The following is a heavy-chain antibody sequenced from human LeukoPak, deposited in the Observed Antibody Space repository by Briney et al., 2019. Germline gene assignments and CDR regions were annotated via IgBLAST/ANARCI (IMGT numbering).Heavy chain of an antibody. J-gene: IGHJ3*02. Sequence: GGSLRLSCAASGFTFSSYAMHWVRQAPGKGLEWVAVISYDGSNKYYADSVKGRFTISRDNSKNTLYLQMNSLRAEDTAVYYCVRVVAGHDAFDIWGQGTMVTVSS. CDR3: VRVVAGHDAFDI. CDR2: ISYDGSNK. V-gene: IGHV3-30-3*01. CDR1: GFTFSSYA. D-gene: IGHD2-15*01.